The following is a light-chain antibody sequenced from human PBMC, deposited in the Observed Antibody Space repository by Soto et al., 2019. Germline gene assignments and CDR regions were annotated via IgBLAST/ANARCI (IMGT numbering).Light chain of an antibody. V-gene: IGLV2-23*02. Sequence: QSALTQPASVSGSPGQSIAISCTGNSGGIGTFNLVSWYQQHPGKAPKLIIYEVNKRPSGISSRFSGSKSGNTASLTISGLQAEDEAHYYCYSFAGFNTQFGGGTKLTVL. CDR1: SGGIGTFNL. CDR3: YSFAGFNTQ. CDR2: EVN. J-gene: IGLJ3*02.